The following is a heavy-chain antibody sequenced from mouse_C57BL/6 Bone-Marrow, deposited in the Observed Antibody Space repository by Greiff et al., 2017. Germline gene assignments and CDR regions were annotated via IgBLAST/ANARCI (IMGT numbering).Heavy chain of an antibody. D-gene: IGHD1-1*01. Sequence: QVQLQQSGAELARPGASVKLSCKASGYTFTSYGISWVKQRTGQGLEWIGEIYPRSGNTYYNEKFKGKATLTADKSSSTAYMELRSLTSEDSAVYFCARSVITTVVATPYYFDYWGQGTTLTVSS. CDR3: ARSVITTVVATPYYFDY. V-gene: IGHV1-81*01. CDR1: GYTFTSYG. CDR2: IYPRSGNT. J-gene: IGHJ2*01.